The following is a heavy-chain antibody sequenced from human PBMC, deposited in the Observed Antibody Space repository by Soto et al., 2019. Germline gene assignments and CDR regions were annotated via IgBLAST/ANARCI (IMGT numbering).Heavy chain of an antibody. Sequence: PGESLKISCKTSGYTFTSYWIGWVRQMRGKGLEWMGIIYPDDSDTRYSPSFQGQVTISADKSISTAYLQWSSLKASDTAMYYCARRGMFCSSPTCSADYWGQGTLVTVSS. D-gene: IGHD2-2*01. CDR1: GYTFTSYW. V-gene: IGHV5-51*01. CDR2: IYPDDSDT. J-gene: IGHJ4*02. CDR3: ARRGMFCSSPTCSADY.